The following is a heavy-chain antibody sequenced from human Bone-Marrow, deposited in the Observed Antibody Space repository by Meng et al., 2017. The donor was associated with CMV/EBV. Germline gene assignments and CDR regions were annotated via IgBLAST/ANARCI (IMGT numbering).Heavy chain of an antibody. J-gene: IGHJ6*02. CDR1: GGTFSSYA. Sequence: ASVKVSCKASGGTFSSYAISWVRQAPGQGLEWMGGISAYNGNTNYAQKLQGRVTMTTDTSTSTAYMELRSLRSDDTAVYYCARGYSGYGPSYYYYGMDFWGQGTTVTVSS. CDR2: ISAYNGNT. D-gene: IGHD5-12*01. V-gene: IGHV1-18*01. CDR3: ARGYSGYGPSYYYYGMDF.